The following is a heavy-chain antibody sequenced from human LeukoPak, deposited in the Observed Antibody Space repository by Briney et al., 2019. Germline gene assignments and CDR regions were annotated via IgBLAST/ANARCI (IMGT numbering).Heavy chain of an antibody. Sequence: SETLSLTCTVSGGSISSGNYYWGWIRQPPGKGLEWIGSIYYSGNTYYNPSLKSRVTISVDTSKNQFSLNLTCATAADTAVYYCARHPWLQWGINVAEFDYWGQGALVIVSS. V-gene: IGHV4-39*01. CDR3: ARHPWLQWGINVAEFDY. D-gene: IGHD5-24*01. CDR2: IYYSGNT. CDR1: GGSISSGNYY. J-gene: IGHJ4*02.